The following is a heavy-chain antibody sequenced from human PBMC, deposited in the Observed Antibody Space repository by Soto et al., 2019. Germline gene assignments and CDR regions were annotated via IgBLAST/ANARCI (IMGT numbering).Heavy chain of an antibody. Sequence: SETLSLTGAVSGVSIVSSNWWTWVRQPPGKGLEWIGEIYHSGRTKYNPSLKSRVTISVDTSKNQFSLILSSVTAADTAVYYCATCQLGQYYYAMDVWGQGTTVTVSS. CDR1: GVSIVSSNW. V-gene: IGHV4-4*02. J-gene: IGHJ6*02. D-gene: IGHD7-27*01. CDR2: IYHSGRT. CDR3: ATCQLGQYYYAMDV.